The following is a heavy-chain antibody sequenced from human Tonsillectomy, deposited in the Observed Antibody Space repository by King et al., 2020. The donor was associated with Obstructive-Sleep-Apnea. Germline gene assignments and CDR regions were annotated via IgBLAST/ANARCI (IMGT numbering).Heavy chain of an antibody. D-gene: IGHD6-13*01. J-gene: IGHJ6*02. CDR2: MNPNSGNT. CDR1: GYTFTSHD. CDR3: AAGSWYYYGMDV. Sequence: VQLVQSGAEVKKPGASVKVSCKASGYTFTSHDINWVRQATGQGLEWMGWMNPNSGNTGYAQKFQDRVTMTMDTSISTAYMELSSLRSEDTAVYYCAAGSWYYYGMDVWGQGTTVTVSS. V-gene: IGHV1-8*01.